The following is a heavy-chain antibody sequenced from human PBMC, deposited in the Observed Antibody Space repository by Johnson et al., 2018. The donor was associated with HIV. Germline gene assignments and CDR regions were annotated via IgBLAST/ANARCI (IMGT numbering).Heavy chain of an antibody. CDR2: INWNGGST. D-gene: IGHD6-13*01. V-gene: IGHV3-20*01. J-gene: IGHJ3*02. CDR1: GFTFDDYA. CDR3: ALGVYSSSWSLDVSFDI. Sequence: VQLVESGGGVVRPGGSLRLSCVASGFTFDDYAMSWVRQAPGKGLEWVSRINWNGGSTGYADSVKGRFTISRDNAKNTLYLQMNSLRAEDTSVYNCALGVYSSSWSLDVSFDIWGQGTMVTVSS.